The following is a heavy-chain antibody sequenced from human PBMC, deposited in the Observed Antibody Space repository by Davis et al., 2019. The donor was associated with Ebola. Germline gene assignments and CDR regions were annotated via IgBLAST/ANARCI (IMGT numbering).Heavy chain of an antibody. D-gene: IGHD6-13*01. Sequence: SQTLSLTCAISGDSVSRNSAAWNWIRQSPSRGLEWLGRTYYRSKWYNDYAVSVKSRITINPDTSKNQFSLQLNSVTPEDTAVYYCARARAADSSSWYIKPYNWFDPWGQGTLVTVSS. J-gene: IGHJ5*02. CDR1: GDSVSRNSAA. V-gene: IGHV6-1*01. CDR2: TYYRSKWYN. CDR3: ARARAADSSSWYIKPYNWFDP.